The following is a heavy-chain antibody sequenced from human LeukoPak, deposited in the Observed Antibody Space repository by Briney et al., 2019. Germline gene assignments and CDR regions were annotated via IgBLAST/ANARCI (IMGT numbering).Heavy chain of an antibody. CDR3: ARTRDGPFDY. Sequence: GGSLRLSCAASGFTFSNYWMTWVRQAPGKGLEWLSHISNSGSSIQYADSVKGRFTIFRDNAKNSLYLQMNSLRAEDTAVYYCARTRDGPFDYWGQGTLVTVSS. CDR1: GFTFSNYW. J-gene: IGHJ4*02. D-gene: IGHD5-24*01. CDR2: ISNSGSSI. V-gene: IGHV3-48*04.